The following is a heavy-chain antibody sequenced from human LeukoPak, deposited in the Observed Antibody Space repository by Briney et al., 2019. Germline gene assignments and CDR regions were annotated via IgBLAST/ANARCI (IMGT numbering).Heavy chain of an antibody. CDR1: GGSISSGDYY. D-gene: IGHD3-3*01. J-gene: IGHJ6*02. Sequence: PSETLSLTCTVSGGSISSGDYYWSWIRQPPGKGLEWIGYIYYSGSTYYNPSLKSGVTISVDTSKNQFSLKLSSVTAADTAVYYCARDCLETGYYYYGMDVWGQGTTVTVSS. CDR2: IYYSGST. V-gene: IGHV4-30-4*01. CDR3: ARDCLETGYYYYGMDV.